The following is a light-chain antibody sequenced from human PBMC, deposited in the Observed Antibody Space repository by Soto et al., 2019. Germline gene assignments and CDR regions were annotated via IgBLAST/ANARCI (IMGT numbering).Light chain of an antibody. Sequence: QSVLTQPPSASGTPGQRVTISCSGSSSNIGVNYVYWYQQLPGTAPKLLIYRNNQRPSGVPDRFSGSKSGTSASLAISGLRSEDEADYYCATWDDSLSGHVVFGGGTKRTVL. CDR1: SSNIGVNY. CDR2: RNN. CDR3: ATWDDSLSGHVV. V-gene: IGLV1-47*01. J-gene: IGLJ2*01.